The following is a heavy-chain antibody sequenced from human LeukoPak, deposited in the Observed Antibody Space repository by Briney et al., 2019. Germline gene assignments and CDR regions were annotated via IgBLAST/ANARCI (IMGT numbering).Heavy chain of an antibody. CDR1: GYTFTGYY. CDR3: ARDGDYGDYYYYYMDV. V-gene: IGHV1-2*02. D-gene: IGHD4-17*01. CDR2: INPNSGGT. Sequence: GASVKVSCKASGYTFTGYYMHWVRQAPGQGLEWMGWINPNSGGTNYAQKFQGRVTMTRDTSISTAYMELSRLRSDDTAVYYCARDGDYGDYYYYYMDVWGKGTTVTVSS. J-gene: IGHJ6*03.